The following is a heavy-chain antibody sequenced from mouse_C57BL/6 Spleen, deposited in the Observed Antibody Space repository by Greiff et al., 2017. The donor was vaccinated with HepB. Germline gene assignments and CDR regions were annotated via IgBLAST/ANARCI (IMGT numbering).Heavy chain of an antibody. V-gene: IGHV1-69*01. CDR2: IDPSDSYT. Sequence: QVQLQQPGAELVMPGASVKLSCKASGYTFTSYWMHWVKQRPGQGLEWIGEIDPSDSYTNYNQKFKGKSTLTVDKSSSTAYMQLSSLTSEDSAVYYCARLYYYGSSYGGMDYWGQGTSVTVSS. D-gene: IGHD1-1*01. CDR1: GYTFTSYW. J-gene: IGHJ4*01. CDR3: ARLYYYGSSYGGMDY.